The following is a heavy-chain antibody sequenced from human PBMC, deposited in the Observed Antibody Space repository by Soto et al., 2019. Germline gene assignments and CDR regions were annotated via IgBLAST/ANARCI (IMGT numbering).Heavy chain of an antibody. Sequence: GGSLRLSCAASGFTFSSYGMHWVRQAPGKGLEWVAVITYDGSNKYYVDSVKGRFTISRDNSKNTLYLQMNSLRAEDTAVYYCAKDRDGIFGSRLDYWGQGTLVTVSS. D-gene: IGHD3-3*01. V-gene: IGHV3-30*18. CDR1: GFTFSSYG. CDR3: AKDRDGIFGSRLDY. J-gene: IGHJ4*02. CDR2: ITYDGSNK.